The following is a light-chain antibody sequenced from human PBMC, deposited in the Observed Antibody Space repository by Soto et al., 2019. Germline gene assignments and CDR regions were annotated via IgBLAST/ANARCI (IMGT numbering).Light chain of an antibody. V-gene: IGLV2-8*01. CDR2: GVT. CDR1: SSDVGSYDY. J-gene: IGLJ3*02. CDR3: GSFTTSRIWV. Sequence: QSALTQPPSASGSPGQSVTISCTGTSSDVGSYDYVSWYQHYPGRAPKLLIYGVTKRPSGVPDRFSGSKSGNTASLTVSGLRAEDEAEYFCGSFTTSRIWVFGGGTKLTVL.